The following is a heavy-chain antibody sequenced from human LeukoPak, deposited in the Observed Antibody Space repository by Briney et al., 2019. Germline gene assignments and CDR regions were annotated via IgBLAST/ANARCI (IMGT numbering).Heavy chain of an antibody. V-gene: IGHV1-18*01. CDR3: ARDWDGGVDLFDP. J-gene: IGHJ5*02. CDR1: GYTFTTYG. CDR2: ISTYNRKT. Sequence: GASVKVSCKASGYTFTTYGISWVRQAPGQGLEWMGWISTYNRKTNYAQKFQDRVTMTTETSTSTVYMELRSLRSDDTAVYYCARDWDGGVDLFDPWGQGTLVIVSS. D-gene: IGHD4-23*01.